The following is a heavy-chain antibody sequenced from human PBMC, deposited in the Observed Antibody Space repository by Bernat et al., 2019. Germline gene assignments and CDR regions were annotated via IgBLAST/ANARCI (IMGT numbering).Heavy chain of an antibody. CDR3: ARTRLELGGRGYYYYYYGMDV. V-gene: IGHV1-46*01. D-gene: IGHD1-7*01. CDR2: INPSGGST. CDR1: GYTFTSYY. J-gene: IGHJ6*02. Sequence: QVQLVLSGAEVKKPGASVKVSCKASGYTFTSYYMHWVRQAPGQGLEWMGIINPSGGSTSYAQKFQGRVTMTRDTSTSTVYMELSSLRSEDTAVYYCARTRLELGGRGYYYYYYGMDVWGQGTTVTVSS.